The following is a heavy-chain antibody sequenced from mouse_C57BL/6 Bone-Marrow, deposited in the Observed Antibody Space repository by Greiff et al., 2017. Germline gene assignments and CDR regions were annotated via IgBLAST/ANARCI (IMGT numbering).Heavy chain of an antibody. V-gene: IGHV4-1*02. J-gene: IGHJ1*01. CDR3: ARPDSYGNYCYWYFDV. Sequence: EVQLVESGGGLVQPGGSLKLSCAASGFDFSRYWMSWVRQAPGKGLEWIGEINPDSSTINYTPSLKDKFIISRDNAKNTLYLQMSKVRSEDTALYYWARPDSYGNYCYWYFDVWGAGTTVTVSS. D-gene: IGHD2-10*02. CDR1: GFDFSRYW. CDR2: INPDSSTI.